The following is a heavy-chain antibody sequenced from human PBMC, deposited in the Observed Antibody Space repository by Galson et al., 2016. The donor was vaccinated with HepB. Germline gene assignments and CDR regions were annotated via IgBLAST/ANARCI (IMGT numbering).Heavy chain of an antibody. CDR3: AREVHSSDSLTTYYYFDL. CDR2: INYRGRT. J-gene: IGHJ2*01. V-gene: IGHV4-59*01. D-gene: IGHD3-22*01. Sequence: SETLSLTCIVSGDSISNYCWNWIRQPPGKGLEWIGYINYRGRTNYSPSLKSRVTISLETAKNQFALKLTSVTAADTAVYYCAREVHSSDSLTTYYYFDLWGRGTLVTVSS. CDR1: GDSISNYC.